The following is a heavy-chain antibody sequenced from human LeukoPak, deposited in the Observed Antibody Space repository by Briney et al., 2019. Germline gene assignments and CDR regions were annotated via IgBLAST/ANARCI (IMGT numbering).Heavy chain of an antibody. CDR1: GASIRDYY. Sequence: PSETLSLTCSVSGASIRDYYWTWIRQPPGKRLQWIGSISHSGSTKYNPSLNSRVSISIDTSRDQFSLKLRSVTAADTAVYYCAREPRYYRDSYYSYMDAWGKGTTVTVSS. V-gene: IGHV4-59*01. J-gene: IGHJ6*03. D-gene: IGHD3-22*01. CDR3: AREPRYYRDSYYSYMDA. CDR2: ISHSGST.